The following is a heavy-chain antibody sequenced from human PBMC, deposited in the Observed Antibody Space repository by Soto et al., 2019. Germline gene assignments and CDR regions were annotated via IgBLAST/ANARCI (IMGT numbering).Heavy chain of an antibody. D-gene: IGHD3-3*01. CDR3: ARPIRPPGAYYYYYGLDV. J-gene: IGHJ6*02. CDR2: IDPSDSHT. Sequence: PRESLKISCKGSGYSFTSYWITWVRQVPGKGLEWMGRIDPSDSHTDYSPPFQGHVTISVDKSISTAYLQWSGLKASDTAVYYCARPIRPPGAYYYYYGLDVWGQGTTVTVSS. CDR1: GYSFTSYW. V-gene: IGHV5-10-1*01.